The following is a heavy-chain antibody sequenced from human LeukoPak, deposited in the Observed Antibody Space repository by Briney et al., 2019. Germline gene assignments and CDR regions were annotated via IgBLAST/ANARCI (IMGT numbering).Heavy chain of an antibody. Sequence: TGGSLRLSCAASGFTFSSYSMNWVRQTPGKGLEWVSSISPPSTYIYYADSVKGRFTISRDNSQNTLYLQMNSLRAEDTAMYYCAREIGGGLHYFHSWGQGTPVTVSS. V-gene: IGHV3-21*04. CDR3: AREIGGGLHYFHS. D-gene: IGHD1-26*01. CDR1: GFTFSSYS. J-gene: IGHJ4*02. CDR2: ISPPSTYI.